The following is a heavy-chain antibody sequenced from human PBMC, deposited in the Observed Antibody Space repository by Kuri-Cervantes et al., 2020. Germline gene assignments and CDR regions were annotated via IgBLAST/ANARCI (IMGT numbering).Heavy chain of an antibody. CDR1: GGSFSGYY. CDR3: AGVDTAMALFDY. V-gene: IGHV4-30-4*08. D-gene: IGHD5-18*01. Sequence: SCAVYGGSFSGYYWSWIRQPPGKGLEWIGYIYYSGSTYYNPSLKSRVTISVDTSKNQFSLKLSSVTAADTAVYYCAGVDTAMALFDYWGQGTLVTVSS. J-gene: IGHJ4*02. CDR2: IYYSGST.